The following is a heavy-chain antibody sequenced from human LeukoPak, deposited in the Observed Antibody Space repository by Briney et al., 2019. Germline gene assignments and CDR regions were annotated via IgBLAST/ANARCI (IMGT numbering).Heavy chain of an antibody. D-gene: IGHD1-26*01. CDR3: AKGPSHYSWIYRYFDY. Sequence: GRSLRLSCVGSGFAFHNYAMHWVRQAPGKGLEWVSGLSWDSTNIGYADSVKGRFTISRDNAKNSLYLQMNSLRVEDTAFYYCAKGPSHYSWIYRYFDYWGQGTLVTVSS. J-gene: IGHJ4*02. CDR1: GFAFHNYA. CDR2: LSWDSTNI. V-gene: IGHV3-9*01.